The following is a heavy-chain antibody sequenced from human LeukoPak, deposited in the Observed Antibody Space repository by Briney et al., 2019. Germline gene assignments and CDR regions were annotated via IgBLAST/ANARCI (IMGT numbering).Heavy chain of an antibody. CDR2: IKRDGSDT. J-gene: IGHJ4*02. CDR1: GFAFSSYW. Sequence: PGGSLKLSCAASGFAFSSYWMSWVRQAPGKGLEWVANIKRDGSDTYYVDSVKSRFTISRDNAKNSLYLQLNSLRAEDTAVYYCARDANYYDSRGENYFNYWGQGTLVTVSS. V-gene: IGHV3-7*01. D-gene: IGHD3-22*01. CDR3: ARDANYYDSRGENYFNY.